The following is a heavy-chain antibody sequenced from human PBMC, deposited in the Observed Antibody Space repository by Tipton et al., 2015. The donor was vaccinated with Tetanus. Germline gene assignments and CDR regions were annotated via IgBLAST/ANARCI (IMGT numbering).Heavy chain of an antibody. V-gene: IGHV4-31*02. J-gene: IGHJ4*02. CDR1: GFPFRSYW. D-gene: IGHD1-26*01. CDR3: ARGLPREPFYFDY. CDR2: IYYTAHT. Sequence: LRLSCAASGFPFRSYWMHWVRQSPGKGLVWIGNIYYTAHTSFAPSLDGRVTISVDTSNNHFSLRLTSVTAADTAVYYCARGLPREPFYFDYWGQGKLVTVSS.